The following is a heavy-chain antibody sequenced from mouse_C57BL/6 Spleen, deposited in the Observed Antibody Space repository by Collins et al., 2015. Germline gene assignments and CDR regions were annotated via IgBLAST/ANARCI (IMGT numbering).Heavy chain of an antibody. CDR3: AIYYYGSRRRYFDV. Sequence: EVQLQQSGAELVRPGSSVKMSCKTSGYTFTSYGINWVKQRPGQGLEWIGYIYIGNGYTEYNEKFKGKATLTSDTSSSTAYMQLSNLTSEDSAIYFCAIYYYGSRRRYFDVWGTGTTVTVSS. D-gene: IGHD1-1*01. CDR2: IYIGNGYT. J-gene: IGHJ1*03. CDR1: GYTFTSYG. V-gene: IGHV1-58*01.